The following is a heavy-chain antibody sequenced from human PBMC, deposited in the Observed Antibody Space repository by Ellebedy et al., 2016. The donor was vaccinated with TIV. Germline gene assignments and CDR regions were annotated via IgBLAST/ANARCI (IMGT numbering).Heavy chain of an antibody. J-gene: IGHJ6*02. CDR1: GDSINSYF. CDR2: IFYSEETGAIT. D-gene: IGHD3-9*01. Sequence: MPSETLSLTCSVSGDSINSYFWVWLRQPPGKGLEWLGNIFYSEETGAITTHNPSLESRVSISVDASKNQVSLTLTSMTSADTAVYYCARDHLVSGFFDYYTGMDVWGPGTAVTVSS. V-gene: IGHV4-59*01. CDR3: ARDHLVSGFFDYYTGMDV.